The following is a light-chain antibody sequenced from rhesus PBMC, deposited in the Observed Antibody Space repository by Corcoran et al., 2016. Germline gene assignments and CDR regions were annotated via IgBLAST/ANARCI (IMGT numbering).Light chain of an antibody. Sequence: DIQMTQSPSSLSASVGDRVTITCRASENVNNYLNWYQQKPGKAPKLLIYKASTLQRGGPSRFRGSVAGTEYTCTISSLQPEDVATYYCQHGYGTPLYSFGQGTKVEIK. V-gene: IGKV1-74*01. CDR2: KAS. CDR1: ENVNNY. CDR3: QHGYGTPLYS. J-gene: IGKJ2*01.